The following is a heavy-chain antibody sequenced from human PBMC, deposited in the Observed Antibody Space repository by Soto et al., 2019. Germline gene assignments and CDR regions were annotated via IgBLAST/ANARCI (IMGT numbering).Heavy chain of an antibody. Sequence: QVHLVQSGAEVKKPGASVKVSCQGSGYAFTTYGITWVRQAPGQGLEWMGWISAPKGNTNYAQKLQGRVTVTRDTSTSTTYMELRSLRYDETAVYYCARGRYGDYWGQGALVTVSS. V-gene: IGHV1-18*01. J-gene: IGHJ4*02. CDR1: GYAFTTYG. CDR2: ISAPKGNT. CDR3: ARGRYGDY. D-gene: IGHD1-1*01.